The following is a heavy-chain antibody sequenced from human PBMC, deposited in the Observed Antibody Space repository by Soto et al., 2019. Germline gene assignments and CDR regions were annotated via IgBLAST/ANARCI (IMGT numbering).Heavy chain of an antibody. D-gene: IGHD3-16*01. J-gene: IGHJ5*02. CDR3: ARRGPEDWFDP. V-gene: IGHV4-31*03. Sequence: QVQLQESGPGLVKPSQTLSLTCTVSGDSISSGGYYWSWIRQHPGKGLEWIGYIYYNSGGTYYNPSIKSRVTMSVDTSKNEFSLKVKSVSAADTAVYYCARRGPEDWFDPWGQGTLVTVSS. CDR1: GDSISSGGYY. CDR2: IYYNSGGT.